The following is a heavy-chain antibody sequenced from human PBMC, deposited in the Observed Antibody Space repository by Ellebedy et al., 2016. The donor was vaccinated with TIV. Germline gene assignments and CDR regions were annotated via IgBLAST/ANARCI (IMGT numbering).Heavy chain of an antibody. J-gene: IGHJ6*02. CDR3: AKSTRPTRYYGMDV. V-gene: IGHV3-23*01. CDR2: ISGSGAST. CDR1: GFTFSTYA. D-gene: IGHD4-17*01. Sequence: GESLKISXAASGFTFSTYAMNWVRQAPGKGLEWVSTISGSGASTFYADSVKGRFTISRDNSKNTMYLEMHSLRGEDTAVFYCAKSTRPTRYYGMDVWGQGTTVTVSS.